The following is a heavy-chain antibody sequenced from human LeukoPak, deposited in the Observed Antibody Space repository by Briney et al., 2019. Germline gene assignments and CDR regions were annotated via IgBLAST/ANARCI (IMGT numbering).Heavy chain of an antibody. CDR1: GYTFTGYY. V-gene: IGHV1-2*02. CDR3: ARPRLGYPYSSSEVQYFQH. J-gene: IGHJ1*01. D-gene: IGHD6-6*01. Sequence: ASVKVSCKASGYTFTGYYMHWVRQSPGQGLEWMGWINPNSGGTNYAQKFQGRVTMTRDTSISTAYMELSRLRSDDTAVYYCARPRLGYPYSSSEVQYFQHWGQGTLVTVSS. CDR2: INPNSGGT.